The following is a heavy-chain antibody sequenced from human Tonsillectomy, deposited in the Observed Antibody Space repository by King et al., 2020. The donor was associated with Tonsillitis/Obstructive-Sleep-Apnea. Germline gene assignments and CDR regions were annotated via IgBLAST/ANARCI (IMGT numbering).Heavy chain of an antibody. D-gene: IGHD3-3*01. CDR1: GFTFSSYA. CDR3: AKDGSRFDYDFWSGYKTGYYFDY. CDR2: ISGSGGST. J-gene: IGHJ4*02. Sequence: VQLVESGGGLVQPGGSLRLSCAASGFTFSSYAMSWVRQAPGKGLEWVSAISGSGGSTYYADSVKGRFTISRDNSKNTLYLQMNSLRAEDTAVYYCAKDGSRFDYDFWSGYKTGYYFDYWGQGTLVTVSS. V-gene: IGHV3-23*04.